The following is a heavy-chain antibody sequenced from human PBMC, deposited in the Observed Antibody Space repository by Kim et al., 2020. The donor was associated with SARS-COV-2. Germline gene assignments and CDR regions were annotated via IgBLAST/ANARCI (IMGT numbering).Heavy chain of an antibody. Sequence: TGNPTYAQGFTGRFVFSLETSVSTAYLQISSLKAEDTAVYYCARGGILDYWGQGTLVTVSS. V-gene: IGHV7-4-1*02. J-gene: IGHJ4*02. CDR3: ARGGILDY. D-gene: IGHD2-21*01. CDR2: TGNP.